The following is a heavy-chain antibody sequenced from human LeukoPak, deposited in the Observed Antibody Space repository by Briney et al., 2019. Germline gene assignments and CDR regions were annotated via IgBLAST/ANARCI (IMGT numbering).Heavy chain of an antibody. Sequence: QPGGSLRLSCAASGFTVSSNYMSWVRQAPGKGLEWVSAIYSGGSTYYADSVKGRFTISRDNSKNTLYLQMNSLRAEDTAVYYCASGPLGYYRYSSSRYYFDYWGQGTLVTVSS. CDR3: ASGPLGYYRYSSSRYYFDY. J-gene: IGHJ4*02. V-gene: IGHV3-53*01. CDR2: IYSGGST. D-gene: IGHD6-13*01. CDR1: GFTVSSNY.